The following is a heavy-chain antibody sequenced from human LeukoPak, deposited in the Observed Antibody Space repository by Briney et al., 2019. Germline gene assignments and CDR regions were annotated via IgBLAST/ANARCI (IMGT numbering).Heavy chain of an antibody. CDR3: AREATPGIAAAVS. D-gene: IGHD6-13*01. V-gene: IGHV1-2*02. J-gene: IGHJ4*02. CDR1: GYTFTGYY. Sequence: VASVKVSCKASGYTFTGYYMHWVRQAPGQGLEWMGLINPNSGGTNYAQKFQGRVTMTRDTSISTAYMELSRLRSDDTAVYYCAREATPGIAAAVSWGQGTLVTVSS. CDR2: INPNSGGT.